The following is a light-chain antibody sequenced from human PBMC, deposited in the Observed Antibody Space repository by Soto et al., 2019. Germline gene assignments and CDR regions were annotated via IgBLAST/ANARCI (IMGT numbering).Light chain of an antibody. V-gene: IGKV1-5*01. CDR2: DAS. CDR3: QQYNRYSS. CDR1: QSISSW. Sequence: DIQMTQSPSTLSASVGDRVTITCRASQSISSWLAWYQQKPGKAPKLLIYDASSLESGVPSRFSGSGSGTEFTLTISSLQRDDFATYYCQQYNRYSSFGPGTKVEI. J-gene: IGKJ3*01.